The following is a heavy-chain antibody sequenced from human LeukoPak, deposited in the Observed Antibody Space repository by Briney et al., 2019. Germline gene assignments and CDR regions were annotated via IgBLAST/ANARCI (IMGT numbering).Heavy chain of an antibody. Sequence: GGSLRLSCAASGFTFSRNSMNWVRQAPGKGLEWVSLISTSSSYIYYADSVKGRFTISRDNAKNSLYLQMNSLRVDDTAVYYCARSVSGSYVFQYYFDYWGQGTLVTVSS. CDR2: ISTSSSYI. CDR1: GFTFSRNS. V-gene: IGHV3-21*01. J-gene: IGHJ4*02. CDR3: ARSVSGSYVFQYYFDY. D-gene: IGHD1-26*01.